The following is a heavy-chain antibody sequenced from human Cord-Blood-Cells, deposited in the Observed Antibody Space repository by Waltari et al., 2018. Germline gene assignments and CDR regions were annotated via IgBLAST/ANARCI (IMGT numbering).Heavy chain of an antibody. CDR2: IYYSGST. CDR3: ARPPYYDFWSGYYDAFDI. J-gene: IGHJ3*02. Sequence: LQLQESGPGLVKPSETLSRPCPVPGGSISSRSSYWAWTRQPPRQGLEWIGGIYYSGSTYYNPSVKSRVTISVDTSKNQFSLKRSSVTAADAAVYYCARPPYYDFWSGYYDAFDIWGQGTMVTVSS. CDR1: GGSISSRSSY. D-gene: IGHD3-3*01. V-gene: IGHV4-39*01.